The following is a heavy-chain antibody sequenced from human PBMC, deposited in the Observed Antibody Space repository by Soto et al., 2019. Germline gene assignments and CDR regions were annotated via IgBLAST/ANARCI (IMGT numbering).Heavy chain of an antibody. D-gene: IGHD3-3*01. CDR3: AKDVGQYYDFWSGALFQH. Sequence: GGSLRLSCAASGFIFSSYAMSWVRQAPGKGLEWVSAISGSGGSTYYADSVKGRFTISRDNSKNTLYLQMNSLRAEDTAVYYCAKDVGQYYDFWSGALFQHWGQGTLVTVSS. V-gene: IGHV3-23*01. CDR1: GFIFSSYA. CDR2: ISGSGGST. J-gene: IGHJ1*01.